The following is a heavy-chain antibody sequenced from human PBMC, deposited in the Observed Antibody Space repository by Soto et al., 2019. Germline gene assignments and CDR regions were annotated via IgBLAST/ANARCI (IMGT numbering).Heavy chain of an antibody. CDR1: GGSISSYY. CDR2: IYYSGST. J-gene: IGHJ4*02. CDR3: ARATVTTIEY. D-gene: IGHD4-17*01. V-gene: IGHV4-59*01. Sequence: SETLSLTCTVSGGSISSYYWSWFRQPPGKGLEWIGYIYYSGSTNYNPSLKSRVTISVDTSKNQFSLKLSSVTAADTAVYYCARATVTTIEYWGQGILVTLSS.